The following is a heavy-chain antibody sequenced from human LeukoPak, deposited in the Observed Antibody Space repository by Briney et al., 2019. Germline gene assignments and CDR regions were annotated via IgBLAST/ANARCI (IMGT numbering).Heavy chain of an antibody. V-gene: IGHV4-4*07. CDR3: ARDGADSSGYSGYYYYGTDV. CDR2: TYTSGST. CDR1: GGSISSYY. D-gene: IGHD3-22*01. Sequence: SETLSLTCTVSGGSISSYYWSWIRQPAGKGLEWIGRTYTSGSTNYNPSLKSRVTMSVDTSKNQFSLKLSSVTAADTAVYYCARDGADSSGYSGYYYYGTDVWGQGTTVTVSS. J-gene: IGHJ6*02.